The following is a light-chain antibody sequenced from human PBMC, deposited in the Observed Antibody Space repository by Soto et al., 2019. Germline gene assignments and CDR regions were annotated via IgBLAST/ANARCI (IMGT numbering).Light chain of an antibody. CDR1: QSLSNN. CDR3: QQYINWPWT. CDR2: GGF. J-gene: IGKJ1*01. V-gene: IGKV3D-15*01. Sequence: EIVLTQSPATLSLSPGERATLSCRASQSLSNNLAWYQQKPGQTPRLLIYGGFTRASDVPARFSGSGSGADFTLTISSLQSEDFAVYYCQQYINWPWTFGQGTKVDIK.